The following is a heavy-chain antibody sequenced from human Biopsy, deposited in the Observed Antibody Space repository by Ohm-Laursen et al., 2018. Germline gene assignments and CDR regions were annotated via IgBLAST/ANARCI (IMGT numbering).Heavy chain of an antibody. D-gene: IGHD3-22*01. CDR1: GFTFSNYG. CDR3: AREWIDDSSDYYPYYFDY. CDR2: ISYDGSNE. Sequence: SLRLSCTASGFTFSNYGEDWVRQAPGKRLAWVAGISYDGSNEYYGDSVKGRFSISRDNSKNTLHLQMNSLRAEDTAVYYCAREWIDDSSDYYPYYFDYWGQGTLVTVSS. V-gene: IGHV3-33*01. J-gene: IGHJ4*02.